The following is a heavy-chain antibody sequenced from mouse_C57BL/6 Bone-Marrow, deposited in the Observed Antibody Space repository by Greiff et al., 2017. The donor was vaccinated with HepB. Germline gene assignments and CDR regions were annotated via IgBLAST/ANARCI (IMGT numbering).Heavy chain of an antibody. D-gene: IGHD2-3*01. CDR2: ISNGGGST. Sequence: DVKVEESGGGLVQPGGSLKLSCAASGFTFSDYYMYWVRQTPEKRLEWVAYISNGGGSTYYPDTVKGRFTISRDNAKNTLYLQMSRLKSEDTAMYYCARYFDGYYDAMDYWGQGTSVTVSS. CDR1: GFTFSDYY. CDR3: ARYFDGYYDAMDY. V-gene: IGHV5-12*01. J-gene: IGHJ4*01.